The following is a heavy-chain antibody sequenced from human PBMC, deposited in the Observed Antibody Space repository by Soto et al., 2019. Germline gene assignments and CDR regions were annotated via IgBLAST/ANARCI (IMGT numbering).Heavy chain of an antibody. CDR3: ARDLSIAAAGRLSKIDY. CDR2: IYTSGST. V-gene: IGHV4-4*07. Sequence: LSLTCTVSGGSISSYYWSWIRQPAGKGLEWIGRIYTSGSTNYNPSLKSRVTMSVDTSKNQFSLKLSSVTAADTAVYYCARDLSIAAAGRLSKIDYWGQGTLVTVSS. J-gene: IGHJ4*02. D-gene: IGHD6-13*01. CDR1: GGSISSYY.